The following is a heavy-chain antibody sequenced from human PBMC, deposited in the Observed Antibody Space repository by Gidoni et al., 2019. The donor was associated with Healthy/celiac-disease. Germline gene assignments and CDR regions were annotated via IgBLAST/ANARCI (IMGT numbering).Heavy chain of an antibody. CDR1: GGTFSSYA. Sequence: QVQLVQSGAEVKKPVSSVKVSCKASGGTFSSYAISWLRQAPGQGLEWMGRIIPIFGIANYAQKFQGRVTITADKSTSTAYMELRSLRSEDTAVYYCAREKRGDGYSADAFDIWGQGTMVTVSS. J-gene: IGHJ3*02. CDR2: IIPIFGIA. V-gene: IGHV1-69*04. D-gene: IGHD5-18*01. CDR3: AREKRGDGYSADAFDI.